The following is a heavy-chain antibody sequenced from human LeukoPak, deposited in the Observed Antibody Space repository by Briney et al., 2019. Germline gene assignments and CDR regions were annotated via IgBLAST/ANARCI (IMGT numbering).Heavy chain of an antibody. V-gene: IGHV4-30-4*01. CDR1: GGSISSGDYY. CDR2: IYYSGST. J-gene: IGHJ2*01. CDR3: ATKLRVFWYFDL. D-gene: IGHD5-24*01. Sequence: SETLSLTCTVSGGSISSGDYYWSWIRQPPGKGLEWIGYIYYSGSTYYNPSLKSRVTISVDTSKNQFSLKLSSVTAADTAVYYCATKLRVFWYFDLWGRGTLVTVSS.